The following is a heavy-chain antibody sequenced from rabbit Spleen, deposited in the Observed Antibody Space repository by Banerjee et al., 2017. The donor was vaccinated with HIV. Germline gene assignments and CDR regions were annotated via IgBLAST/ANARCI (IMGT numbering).Heavy chain of an antibody. D-gene: IGHD1-1*01. J-gene: IGHJ3*01. CDR3: ARGGSDGGDGCPL. V-gene: IGHV1S40*01. Sequence: QSLEESGGGLVQPEGSLTLTCKASGFSFSDRDVMCWVRQAPGKGLESIACIHTTAATTAYATWAKGRFSISKTSSTTVTLQLTSLTAADTATYFCARGGSDGGDGCPLWGQGTLVTVS. CDR1: GFSFSDRDV. CDR2: IHTTAATT.